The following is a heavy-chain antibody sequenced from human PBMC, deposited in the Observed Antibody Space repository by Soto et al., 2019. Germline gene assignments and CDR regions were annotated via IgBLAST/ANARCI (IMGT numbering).Heavy chain of an antibody. V-gene: IGHV4-39*07. Sequence: SETLSLTCTVSGGSISSSSYYWGWIRQPPGKGLEWIGSIYYSGSTYYNPSLKSRVTISVDTSKNQFSLKLSSVTAADTAVYYCAREAPGGGQIDNWGQGTLVTVSS. J-gene: IGHJ4*02. CDR2: IYYSGST. CDR1: GGSISSSSYY. D-gene: IGHD3-16*01. CDR3: AREAPGGGQIDN.